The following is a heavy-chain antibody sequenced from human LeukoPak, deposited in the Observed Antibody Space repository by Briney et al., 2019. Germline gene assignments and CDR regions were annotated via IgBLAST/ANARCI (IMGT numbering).Heavy chain of an antibody. Sequence: GGSLRLSCAASGFNFRNYGIHWVRQAPGKGLEWVTFIQYDGTKKYYADSVKGRLTISRDNSKNTLYLQMNSLRPEDTALYYCAKNILTMTMDYMDVWGKGTTVTVSS. CDR3: AKNILTMTMDYMDV. J-gene: IGHJ6*03. CDR2: IQYDGTKK. V-gene: IGHV3-30*02. CDR1: GFNFRNYG. D-gene: IGHD4/OR15-4a*01.